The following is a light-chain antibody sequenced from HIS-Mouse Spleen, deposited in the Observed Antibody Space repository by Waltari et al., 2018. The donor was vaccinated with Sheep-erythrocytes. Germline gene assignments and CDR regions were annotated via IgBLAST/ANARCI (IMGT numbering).Light chain of an antibody. J-gene: IGLJ1*01. CDR2: DVS. CDR1: SSDVGGYNY. Sequence: QSALTQPRSVSWSPGQSVTISCTGTSSDVGGYNYVSWYQQYPGKAPKLMIYDVSKRPSGVPDRFSGSKSGNTASLTISGLQAEDEADYYCCSYAGSYNHVFATGTKVTVL. V-gene: IGLV2-11*01. CDR3: CSYAGSYNHV.